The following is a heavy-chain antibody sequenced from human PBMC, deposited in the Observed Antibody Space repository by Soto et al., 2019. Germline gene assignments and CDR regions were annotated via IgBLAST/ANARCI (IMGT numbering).Heavy chain of an antibody. CDR3: ARAMVVTQNWFDP. V-gene: IGHV4-30-4*02. Sequence: SETLSLTCTVSGGSISSGDYYWSWIRQPPGKGLEWIGYIYYSGSTYYNPSLKSRVTISVDTSKNQFSVKLSSVTAADTAVYYCARAMVVTQNWFDPWGQGTLVTVSS. CDR1: GGSISSGDYY. CDR2: IYYSGST. J-gene: IGHJ5*02. D-gene: IGHD2-21*02.